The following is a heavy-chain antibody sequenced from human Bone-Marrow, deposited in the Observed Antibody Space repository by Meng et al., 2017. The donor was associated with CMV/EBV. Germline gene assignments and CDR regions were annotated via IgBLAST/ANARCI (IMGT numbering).Heavy chain of an antibody. Sequence: GESLKISCAASGLTVRGNYMTWVRQAPGKGLEWVSVNFSGGSTYYADSVKGRFTVSRDNSKNTLYLQMNSLRAGDTAVYYCARGTPTYGFEIWGQGTMVTVSS. CDR1: GLTVRGNY. CDR3: ARGTPTYGFEI. D-gene: IGHD4-17*01. CDR2: NFSGGST. J-gene: IGHJ3*02. V-gene: IGHV3-53*01.